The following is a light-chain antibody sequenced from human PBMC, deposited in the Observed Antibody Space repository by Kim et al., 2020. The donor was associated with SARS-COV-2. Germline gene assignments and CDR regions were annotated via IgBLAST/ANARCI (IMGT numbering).Light chain of an antibody. Sequence: VGDRVPITCRASQSINYWLAWYQQKPGKAPKVLIYRASNLESGVPSRFSASGSGTEFTLTISSLQPDDFATYYCQQYGDQYSPWTFGQGTKVDIK. CDR2: RAS. CDR1: QSINYW. V-gene: IGKV1-5*03. J-gene: IGKJ1*01. CDR3: QQYGDQYSPWT.